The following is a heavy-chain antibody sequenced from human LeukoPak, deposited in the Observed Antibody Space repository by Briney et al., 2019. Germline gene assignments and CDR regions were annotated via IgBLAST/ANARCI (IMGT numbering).Heavy chain of an antibody. CDR1: GFTFSSYA. J-gene: IGHJ5*02. CDR3: ARVGATSREQFDP. D-gene: IGHD1-26*01. CDR2: ISYDGSNK. V-gene: IGHV3-30-3*01. Sequence: PGRSLRLSCAASGFTFSSYAMHWVRQAPGKGLEWVAVISYDGSNKYYADSVKGRFTISRDNSKNTLYLQMNSLRAEDTAVYYCARVGATSREQFDPWGQGTLVTVSS.